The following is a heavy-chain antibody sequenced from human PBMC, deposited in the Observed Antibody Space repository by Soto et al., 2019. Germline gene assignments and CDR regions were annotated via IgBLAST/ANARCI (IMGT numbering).Heavy chain of an antibody. CDR2: IYTGGST. CDR1: GFTVSSNY. D-gene: IGHD5-18*01. V-gene: IGHV3-66*01. CDR3: ARAPRTRGYSEHYFDY. J-gene: IGHJ4*02. Sequence: EVQLVESGGGLVQPGGSLRLSCAASGFTVSSNYMSWVRQAPGKGLEWVSVIYTGGSTYYADSVKGRFTISRDNSKNTLYLQMNSLRVDDTAVYYCARAPRTRGYSEHYFDYWGQGTLVTVSS.